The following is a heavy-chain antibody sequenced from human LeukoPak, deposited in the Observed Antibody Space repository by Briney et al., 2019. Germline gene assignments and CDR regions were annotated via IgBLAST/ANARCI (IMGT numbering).Heavy chain of an antibody. D-gene: IGHD1-1*01. CDR2: IWYDGSNK. J-gene: IGHJ4*02. V-gene: IGHV3-33*03. CDR3: ARGRTIGY. Sequence: GGSLRLSCAASGFTFSSNGMHWVRQAPGKGLEWVGVIWYDGSNKYYADSVKGRFTISRDNAKNSLYLQMNSLRAEDTAVYYCARGRTIGYWGQGTLVTVSS. CDR1: GFTFSSNG.